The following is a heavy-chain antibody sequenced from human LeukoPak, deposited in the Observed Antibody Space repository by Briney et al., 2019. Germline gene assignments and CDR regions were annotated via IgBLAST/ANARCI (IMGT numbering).Heavy chain of an antibody. CDR3: ARGAPGYGSGSYYNSYYFDY. CDR1: GFTVSSNY. V-gene: IGHV3-53*01. D-gene: IGHD3-10*01. CDR2: IYSGGST. Sequence: GGSLRLSCAASGFTVSSNYMSWVRKAPGKGLEWVSVIYSGGSTYYADSVKGRFTISRDNSKNTLYLQMNSLRAEDTAVYYCARGAPGYGSGSYYNSYYFDYWGQGTLVTVSS. J-gene: IGHJ4*02.